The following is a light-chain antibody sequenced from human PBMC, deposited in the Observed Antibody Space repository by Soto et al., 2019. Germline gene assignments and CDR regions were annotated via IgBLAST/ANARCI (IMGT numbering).Light chain of an antibody. CDR2: DDR. CDR3: QVWDSRSDHWV. J-gene: IGLJ3*02. V-gene: IGLV3-21*02. CDR1: DIGDKS. Sequence: SYELTQAPSVSMAPGQTARITCGGEDIGDKSVHWYQQKPGQAPVLVVNDDRDRPSGVPERFSGSNSGNTATLTISSVEAGDEADYYCQVWDSRSDHWVFGGGTMLTVL.